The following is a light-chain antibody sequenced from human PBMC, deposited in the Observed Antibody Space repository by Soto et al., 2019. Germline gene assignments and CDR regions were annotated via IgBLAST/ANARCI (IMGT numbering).Light chain of an antibody. CDR1: QSVSSH. CDR3: QQYFDLVT. V-gene: IGKV3-15*01. J-gene: IGKJ4*01. CDR2: AAS. Sequence: IVMTQSPATLSVSPGERVTLSCRASQSVSSHLAWYQQKPGQSPRLLMYAASTRANGIPARFSGSGSGTEFTLTITSLQSEDFALYYCQQYFDLVTFGGGTKLEI.